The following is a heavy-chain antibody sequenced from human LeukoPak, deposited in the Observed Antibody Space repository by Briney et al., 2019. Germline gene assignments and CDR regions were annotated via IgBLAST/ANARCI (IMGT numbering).Heavy chain of an antibody. CDR2: IYYSGST. D-gene: IGHD6-6*01. CDR1: GGSISSYY. Sequence: SETLSLTCTVSGGSISSYYWSWIRQPPGKGLEWIGYIYYSGSTNYNPSLKRRVTISVDTSKNQFYLKLSSVTAADTAVYYCARASIAARRGYYYMDVWGKGTTVTVSS. CDR3: ARASIAARRGYYYMDV. J-gene: IGHJ6*03. V-gene: IGHV4-59*01.